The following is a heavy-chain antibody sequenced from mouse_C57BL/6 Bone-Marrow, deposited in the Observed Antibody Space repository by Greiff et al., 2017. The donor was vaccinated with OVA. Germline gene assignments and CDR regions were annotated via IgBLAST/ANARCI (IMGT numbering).Heavy chain of an antibody. J-gene: IGHJ3*01. D-gene: IGHD3-3*01. CDR2: IHPYSGST. V-gene: IGHV1-64*01. Sequence: QVQLQQPGAELVKPGASVKLSCKASGYTFTSYWMHWVKQRPGQGLEWIGMIHPYSGSTNYNEKFKSKATLTVDKSSSPAYMQLSSLTSEDSAVYYCAREGGGFAYWGQGTRVTVSA. CDR3: AREGGGFAY. CDR1: GYTFTSYW.